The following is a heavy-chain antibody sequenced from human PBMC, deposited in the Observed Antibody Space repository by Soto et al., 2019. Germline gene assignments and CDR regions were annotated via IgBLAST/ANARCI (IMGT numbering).Heavy chain of an antibody. Sequence: QVHLVQSGVEVKKPGASVKVSCKASGYTFSNYGFSWLRQAPGQGLEWMGWISTYRGNTNYARKFRGRVTMTTDTSTSTAFMELRSLTFDDSAVYYCARMFVGPRYGAIDYWGQGTLVTVSS. CDR3: ARMFVGPRYGAIDY. CDR2: ISTYRGNT. V-gene: IGHV1-18*01. J-gene: IGHJ4*02. D-gene: IGHD3-10*02. CDR1: GYTFSNYG.